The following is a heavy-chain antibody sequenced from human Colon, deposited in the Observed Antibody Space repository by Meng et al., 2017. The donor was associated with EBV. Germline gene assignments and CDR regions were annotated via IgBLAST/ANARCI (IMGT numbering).Heavy chain of an antibody. D-gene: IGHD2-21*02. CDR2: IYHGGTT. CDR1: GDSISSGDYS. V-gene: IGHV4-30-2*01. J-gene: IGHJ5*02. Sequence: LLQGAHPGLVQPSQPLSLTCVVSGDSISSGDYSWSWIRQPPGQGLEWIGYIYHGGTTYNTSLKSRVTISVDNSKNQFSLRLTSVTAADTAVYYCARGPYCGGDCYWFDPWGQGTLVTVSS. CDR3: ARGPYCGGDCYWFDP.